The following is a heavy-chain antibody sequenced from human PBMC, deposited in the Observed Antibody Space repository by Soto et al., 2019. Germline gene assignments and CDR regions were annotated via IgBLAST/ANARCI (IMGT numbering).Heavy chain of an antibody. CDR2: IIPIFGTA. D-gene: IGHD6-6*01. J-gene: IGHJ3*02. CDR3: AYSIAARRCLYAFDI. CDR1: GGTFSSYA. Sequence: QVQLVQSGAEVKKPGSSVKVSCKASGGTFSSYAISWVRQAPGQGIEWMGGIIPIFGTANYAQQFQGRVTITADEYMSTDYMELSSLKSEDTDVYYCAYSIAARRCLYAFDIWGQGTMVTVSS. V-gene: IGHV1-69*01.